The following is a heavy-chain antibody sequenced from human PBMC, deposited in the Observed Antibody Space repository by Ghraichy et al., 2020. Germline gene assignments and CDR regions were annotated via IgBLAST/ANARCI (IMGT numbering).Heavy chain of an antibody. D-gene: IGHD6-19*01. CDR2: IYTSGST. CDR1: GGSISSYY. J-gene: IGHJ3*02. V-gene: IGHV4-4*07. Sequence: SETLSLTCTVSGGSISSYYWSWIRQPAGKGLEWIGRIYTSGSTNYNPSLESRVTMSVDTSKNQFSLKLSSVTAADTAVYYCARDLVVAGTFSAFDIWGQGTMVTVSS. CDR3: ARDLVVAGTFSAFDI.